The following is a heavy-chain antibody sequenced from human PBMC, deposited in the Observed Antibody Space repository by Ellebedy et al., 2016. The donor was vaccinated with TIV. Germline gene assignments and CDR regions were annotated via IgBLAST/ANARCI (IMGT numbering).Heavy chain of an antibody. V-gene: IGHV3-11*05. CDR3: ARASNYYDGSGSTPDH. Sequence: GGSLRLSXAASGFTFSDYYMSWIRQAPGKGLEWVSYISTSTTYRDYADSVRGRFTISRDNAKNSLFLQMNSLRAEDTAVYFCARASNYYDGSGSTPDHWGQGTLVTVSS. CDR2: ISTSTTYR. J-gene: IGHJ4*02. D-gene: IGHD3-22*01. CDR1: GFTFSDYY.